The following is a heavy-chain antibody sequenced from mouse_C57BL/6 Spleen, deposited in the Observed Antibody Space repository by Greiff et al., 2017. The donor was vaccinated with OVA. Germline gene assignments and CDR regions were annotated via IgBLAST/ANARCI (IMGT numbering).Heavy chain of an antibody. CDR1: GYTFTSYW. Sequence: QVQLQQPGAELVKPGASVKLSCKASGYTFTSYWMQWVKQRPGQGLEWIGEIDPSDSYTNYNQKFKGKATLTVDTSSSTAYMQLSSLTSEDSAVYYCARKGAFYWYFDVWGTGTTVTVSS. V-gene: IGHV1-50*01. J-gene: IGHJ1*03. CDR3: ARKGAFYWYFDV. CDR2: IDPSDSYT. D-gene: IGHD3-1*01.